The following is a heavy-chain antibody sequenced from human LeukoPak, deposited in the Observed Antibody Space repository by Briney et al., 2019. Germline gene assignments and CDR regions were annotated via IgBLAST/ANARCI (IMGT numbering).Heavy chain of an antibody. D-gene: IGHD1-26*01. CDR2: INAGNGNT. V-gene: IGHV1-3*01. Sequence: ASVKVSCKASGYTFTGYYMHWVRQAPGQRLEWMGWINAGNGNTKYSQKFQGRVTITRDASASTAYMELSSLRSEDTAVYYCARQGGGPYSGSPFDYWGQGTLVTVSS. J-gene: IGHJ4*02. CDR3: ARQGGGPYSGSPFDY. CDR1: GYTFTGYY.